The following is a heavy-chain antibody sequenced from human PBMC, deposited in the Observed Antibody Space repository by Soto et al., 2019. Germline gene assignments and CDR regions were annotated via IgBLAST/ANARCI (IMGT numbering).Heavy chain of an antibody. CDR3: AKASTVTTFSVDYYYYGMDV. CDR2: ISGSGGST. J-gene: IGHJ6*02. V-gene: IGHV3-23*01. D-gene: IGHD4-4*01. Sequence: GGSLRLSCAASGFTFSSYAMSWVRQAPGKGLEWVPAISGSGGSTYYADSVKGRFTISRDNSKNTLYLQMNSLRAEDTAVYYCAKASTVTTFSVDYYYYGMDVWGQGTTVTVSS. CDR1: GFTFSSYA.